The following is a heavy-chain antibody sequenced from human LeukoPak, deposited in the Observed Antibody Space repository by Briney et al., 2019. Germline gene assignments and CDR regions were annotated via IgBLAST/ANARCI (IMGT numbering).Heavy chain of an antibody. Sequence: GGSLRLSCAASGFTFSSYGMHWVRQAPGKGLEWVAFIRNDGRNKYYAASVRGRFTISRDTSRSTLYLQMNSLRAEDAAVYYCAKAPVTSCRGAFCYPFDYWGQGTLVTVSS. CDR3: AKAPVTSCRGAFCYPFDY. CDR1: GFTFSSYG. V-gene: IGHV3-30*02. J-gene: IGHJ4*02. CDR2: IRNDGRNK. D-gene: IGHD2-15*01.